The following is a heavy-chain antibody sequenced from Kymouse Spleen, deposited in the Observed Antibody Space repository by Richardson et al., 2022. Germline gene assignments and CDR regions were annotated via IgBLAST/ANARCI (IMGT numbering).Heavy chain of an antibody. J-gene: IGHJ6*02. CDR1: GFTFSGSA. CDR3: TRHRDSSSSSYYYYGMDV. D-gene: IGHD6-6*01. Sequence: EVQLVESGGGLVQPGGSLKLSCAASGFTFSGSAMHWVRQASGKGLEWVGRIRSKANSYATAYAASVKGRFTISRDDSKNTAYLQMNSLKTEDTAVYYCTRHRDSSSSSYYYYGMDVWGQGTTVTVSS. V-gene: IGHV3-73*02. CDR2: IRSKANSYAT.